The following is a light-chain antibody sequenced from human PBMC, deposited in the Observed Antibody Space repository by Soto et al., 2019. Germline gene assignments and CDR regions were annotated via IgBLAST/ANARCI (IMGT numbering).Light chain of an antibody. Sequence: EIVMTQSPATLSVSPGERATLSCRASQSINDNLAWYQQKPGQAPRLLIYGASSRATGIPDRFSGSGSGTDFTLTISRLEPEDFAVYYCQQYDNWPWTFGQGTKVDIK. V-gene: IGKV3D-15*01. CDR1: QSINDN. CDR2: GAS. J-gene: IGKJ1*01. CDR3: QQYDNWPWT.